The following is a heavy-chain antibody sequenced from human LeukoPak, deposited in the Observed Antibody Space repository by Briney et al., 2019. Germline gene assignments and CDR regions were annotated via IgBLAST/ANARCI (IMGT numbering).Heavy chain of an antibody. CDR1: GFTFSSHS. D-gene: IGHD3-9*01. CDR3: AKGHDILTGYLDY. CDR2: IRYDGSNK. Sequence: PGRSLRLSCAASGFTFSSHSMHWVRQAPGKGLEWVAFIRYDGSNKYYADSVKGRFTISRDNSKNTLYLQMNSLRAEDTAVYYCAKGHDILTGYLDYWGQGTLVTVSS. V-gene: IGHV3-30*02. J-gene: IGHJ4*02.